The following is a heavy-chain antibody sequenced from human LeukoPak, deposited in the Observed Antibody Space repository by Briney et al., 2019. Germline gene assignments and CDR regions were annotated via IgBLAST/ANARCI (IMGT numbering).Heavy chain of an antibody. D-gene: IGHD2/OR15-2a*01. CDR1: GYTLTSYY. CDR2: INPSGGST. V-gene: IGHV1-46*01. Sequence: ASVKVSCKASGYTLTSYYMHWVRQAPGQGLEWMGIINPSGGSTSYAQKFQGRVTMTRDTSTSTVYMELSSLRSEDTAVYYCARSFPPERFDYDYGMDVWGQGTTVTVSS. CDR3: ARSFPPERFDYDYGMDV. J-gene: IGHJ6*02.